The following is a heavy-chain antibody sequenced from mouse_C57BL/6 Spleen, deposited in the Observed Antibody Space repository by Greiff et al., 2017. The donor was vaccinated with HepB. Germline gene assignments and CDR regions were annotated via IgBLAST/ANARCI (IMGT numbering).Heavy chain of an antibody. CDR2: IHPNSGST. CDR3: ARRFSLPILFDY. V-gene: IGHV1-64*01. J-gene: IGHJ2*01. CDR1: GYTFTSYW. Sequence: QVQLKQPGAELVKPGASVKLSCKASGYTFTSYWMHWVKQRPGQGLEWIGMIHPNSGSTNYNEKFKSKATLTVDKSSSTAYMQLSSLTSEDSAVYYCARRFSLPILFDYWGQGTTLTVSS. D-gene: IGHD5-1*01.